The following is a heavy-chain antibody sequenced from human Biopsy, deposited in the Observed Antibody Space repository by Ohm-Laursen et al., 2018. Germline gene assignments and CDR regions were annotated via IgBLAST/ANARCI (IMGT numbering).Heavy chain of an antibody. D-gene: IGHD3-10*01. J-gene: IGHJ4*02. Sequence: TLSLTCNVSDGSINDYFWSWVRQPAGKGLECIGRVFRNEATNYNPSLKGRATMSIDRSKSQFSLTLRSVTAADTAVYYCTNSLGGAYWGPGILVTVSS. V-gene: IGHV4-4*07. CDR3: TNSLGGAY. CDR2: VFRNEAT. CDR1: DGSINDYF.